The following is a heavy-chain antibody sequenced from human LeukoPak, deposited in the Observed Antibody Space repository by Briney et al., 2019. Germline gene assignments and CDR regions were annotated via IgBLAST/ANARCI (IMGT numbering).Heavy chain of an antibody. CDR3: AKAGSGSYTFDY. J-gene: IGHJ4*02. Sequence: GGSLRLSCAASGFTFSSYAMSWVRQAPGKGLEWVSAISGSGGSTYYADSVKGRFTISRDNSKNTLYLQMNSLGAEDTAVYYCAKAGSGSYTFDYWGQGTLATVSS. CDR2: ISGSGGST. CDR1: GFTFSSYA. D-gene: IGHD1-26*01. V-gene: IGHV3-23*01.